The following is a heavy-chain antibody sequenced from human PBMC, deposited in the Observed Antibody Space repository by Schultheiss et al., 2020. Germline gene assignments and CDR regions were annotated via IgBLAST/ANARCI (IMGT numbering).Heavy chain of an antibody. CDR2: IHYSGST. V-gene: IGHV4-59*01. D-gene: IGHD5-24*01. CDR3: ARGGDDCKTHV. J-gene: IGHJ1*01. CDR1: GGSISSYY. Sequence: SETLSLTCTVSGGSISSYYWSWFRQPPGKGLEWIGHIHYSGSTTYNASLKSRVTISVDRSKNQFYLKLDSVTAPDTAVYYCARGGDDCKTHVWGQGVLVTVSS.